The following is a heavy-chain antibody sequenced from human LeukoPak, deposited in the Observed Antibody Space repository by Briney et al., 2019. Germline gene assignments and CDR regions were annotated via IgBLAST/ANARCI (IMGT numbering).Heavy chain of an antibody. V-gene: IGHV3-15*01. D-gene: IGHD5/OR15-5a*01. CDR1: GFSFTNAW. J-gene: IGHJ4*01. CDR2: TKSKTDGGAI. Sequence: GGSLRLSCAASGFSFTNAWMNWVRQAPGKGLEWVGRTKSKTDGGAIHYAAPVRGRFSISRDDSINTEYLQMDSLKADDTAVYYCLTRLRSTIGVDYWGQGTLVTVSS. CDR3: LTRLRSTIGVDY.